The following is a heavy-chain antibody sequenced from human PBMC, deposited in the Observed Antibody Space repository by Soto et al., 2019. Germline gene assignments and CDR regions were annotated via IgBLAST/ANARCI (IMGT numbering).Heavy chain of an antibody. J-gene: IGHJ6*01. CDR1: RYNLTSHS. D-gene: IGHD6-13*01. CDR3: ARRIQPFAPYSSKFGLGMDV. V-gene: IGHV5-51*01. Sequence: ECQKISCQGFRYNLTSHSVGSVAQMHGKGPEFVVIIYPGESDTRHRRSLQGEVTNSADKSMSPAYLLWSNLKASETALYYCARRIQPFAPYSSKFGLGMDVWGQGTTVTVSS. CDR2: IYPGESDT.